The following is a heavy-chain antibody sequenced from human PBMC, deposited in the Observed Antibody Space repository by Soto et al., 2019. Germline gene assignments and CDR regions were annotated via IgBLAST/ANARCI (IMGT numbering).Heavy chain of an antibody. J-gene: IGHJ4*02. Sequence: EVQLVESGGGLVQPGGSLRLSCAASGFTFSSYWMHWVRQAPGKGLVWVSRINSDGSSTSYADSVKGRFTISRDNXXXXXXXXXXXXXXXXXXXXXXXXXXXXIEYWGQGTLVTVSS. CDR2: INSDGSST. CDR1: GFTFSSYW. V-gene: IGHV3-74*01. CDR3: XXXXXXIEY.